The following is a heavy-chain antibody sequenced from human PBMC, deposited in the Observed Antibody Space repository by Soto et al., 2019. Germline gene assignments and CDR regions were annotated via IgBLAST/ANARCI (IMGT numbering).Heavy chain of an antibody. J-gene: IGHJ4*02. Sequence: PSETLSLTCTVSGGSISSGGYYWSWIRQHPGKGLEYIGYIYHSGSTYYNPSLKSRVTISVDRSKNQFSLKLSSVTAADTAVYYCARGQVVAAQHWGQGTLVTVSS. V-gene: IGHV4-30-2*01. CDR2: IYHSGST. CDR3: ARGQVVAAQH. CDR1: GGSISSGGYY. D-gene: IGHD2-15*01.